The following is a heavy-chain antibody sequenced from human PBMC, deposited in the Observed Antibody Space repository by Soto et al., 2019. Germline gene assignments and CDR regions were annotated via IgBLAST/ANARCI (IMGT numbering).Heavy chain of an antibody. V-gene: IGHV5-10-1*01. CDR2: IDPSDSYT. J-gene: IGHJ6*02. D-gene: IGHD2-2*01. CDR3: ASSPRGYCSSTSCRELGNYYGMDV. Sequence: GESLKISCKGSGYSITSYWISWVRQMPGKGLEWMGRIDPSDSYTNYSPSFQGHVTISADKSISPAYLQWSSLKASDTAMYYCASSPRGYCSSTSCRELGNYYGMDVWGQGTTVTVSS. CDR1: GYSITSYW.